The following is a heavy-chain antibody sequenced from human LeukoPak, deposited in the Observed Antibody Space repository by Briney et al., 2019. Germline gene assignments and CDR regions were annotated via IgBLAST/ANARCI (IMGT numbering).Heavy chain of an antibody. Sequence: PGGSLRLSCAASGFTFSSDWMHWVRQAPGKGLVWVSRINNDGSTTAYADSVMGRFTISRDNAKNTLFLQMNSLRAEDTAVYYCTRDSYSSAWDWGQGTLVTVSS. CDR1: GFTFSSDW. CDR2: INNDGSTT. J-gene: IGHJ4*02. D-gene: IGHD6-19*01. CDR3: TRDSYSSAWD. V-gene: IGHV3-74*01.